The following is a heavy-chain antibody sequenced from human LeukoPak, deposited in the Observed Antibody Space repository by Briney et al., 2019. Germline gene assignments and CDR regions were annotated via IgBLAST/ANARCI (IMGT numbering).Heavy chain of an antibody. D-gene: IGHD4-17*01. Sequence: KPGGSLRLSCAASGFTFSSYSMNWVRQAPGKGLEWVSSISSSSSYIYYADSVKGRFTISRDNAKNSLYLQMNSLRAEDTAVYYCARYRVTTTADAFDIWGQGTMVTVSS. CDR1: GFTFSSYS. CDR2: ISSSSSYI. V-gene: IGHV3-21*01. CDR3: ARYRVTTTADAFDI. J-gene: IGHJ3*02.